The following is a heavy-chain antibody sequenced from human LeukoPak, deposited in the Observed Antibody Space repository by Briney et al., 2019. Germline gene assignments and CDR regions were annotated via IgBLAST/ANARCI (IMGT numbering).Heavy chain of an antibody. J-gene: IGHJ5*02. D-gene: IGHD2-15*01. CDR2: INPSGGST. CDR1: GYTLTSYY. CDR3: ARDQVVAPHWFDP. V-gene: IGHV1-46*01. Sequence: GASVKVSCKASGYTLTSYYIPWVRHAPGQGLEWMGIINPSGGSTSYAQQFQGRVTMTRDTSTSTVYMELSSLRSEDTAVYYCARDQVVAPHWFDPWGQGTLVTVSS.